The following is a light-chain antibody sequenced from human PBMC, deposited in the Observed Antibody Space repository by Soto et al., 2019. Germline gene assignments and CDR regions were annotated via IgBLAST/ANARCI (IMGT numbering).Light chain of an antibody. Sequence: QAVVTQEPSLTVSPGGTVTLTCASSTGAVTSSHFPYWFQQKPGQAPRTLIYDTSNKHSWTPARFSGSLLGGKAALTLSGAQPEDEAEYYCLLSYNGARYVMFGGVTKLTVL. J-gene: IGLJ3*02. CDR2: DTS. V-gene: IGLV7-46*01. CDR1: TGAVTSSHF. CDR3: LLSYNGARYVM.